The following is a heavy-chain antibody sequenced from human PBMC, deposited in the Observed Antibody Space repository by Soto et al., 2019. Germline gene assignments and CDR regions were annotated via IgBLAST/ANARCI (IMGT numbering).Heavy chain of an antibody. CDR2: MNPNSGNT. J-gene: IGHJ3*02. Sequence: ASVKVSCKASGYTFTSYDITWVRQATGQGLEWMGWMNPNSGNTGYAQKFQGRVTMTRNTSIGTAYMELSSLISEDTAVYYCATERWEDAFDIWGQGTMVTVSS. CDR3: ATERWEDAFDI. D-gene: IGHD1-26*01. CDR1: GYTFTSYD. V-gene: IGHV1-8*01.